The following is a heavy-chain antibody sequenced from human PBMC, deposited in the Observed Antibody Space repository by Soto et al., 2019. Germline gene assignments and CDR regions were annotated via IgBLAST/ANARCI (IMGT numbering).Heavy chain of an antibody. Sequence: QVQLVQSGAEVKKPGASVKVSCKASGYTFSSYGISWVRQAPGQGLEWMGWISGYSALTYYAQEFQGRVTMTTDTSTNTVYMELRSLRSDDTAVYYCAREWDNKSEHSSGWYDDFWGQGTLVTFSS. CDR2: ISGYSALT. D-gene: IGHD6-19*01. CDR3: AREWDNKSEHSSGWYDDF. V-gene: IGHV1-18*01. CDR1: GYTFSSYG. J-gene: IGHJ4*02.